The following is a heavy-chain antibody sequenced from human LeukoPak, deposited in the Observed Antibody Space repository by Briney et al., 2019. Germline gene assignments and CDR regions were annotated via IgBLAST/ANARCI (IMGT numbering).Heavy chain of an antibody. Sequence: PGGSLRLSCAASGFTFSNYAMSWVRQAPGKGLEWVAFIRYNGNNQYYADSVKGRFTISRDNSKNTLYLQMNSLKGDDTAVYYCAKDSAFYYIDVWGKGTTVIISS. CDR3: AKDSAFYYIDV. D-gene: IGHD3-10*01. CDR2: IRYNGNNQ. CDR1: GFTFSNYA. J-gene: IGHJ6*03. V-gene: IGHV3-30*02.